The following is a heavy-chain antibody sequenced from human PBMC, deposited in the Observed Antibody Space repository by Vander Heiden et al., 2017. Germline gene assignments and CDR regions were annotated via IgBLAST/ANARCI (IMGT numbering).Heavy chain of an antibody. D-gene: IGHD2-21*02. CDR1: GDSVSNKSVS. Sequence: QVQLQQSGPGLVKPSQTLSLTCAISGDSVSNKSVSWNWIRQSPSRGLEWLERTYYRSKWYVDYAVSLKSRITINPDTSKNQFSLQMNSVTPEDTAVYYCGRGDSNVRAFNIWGQGTMVTVSS. CDR2: TYYRSKWYV. V-gene: IGHV6-1*01. CDR3: GRGDSNVRAFNI. J-gene: IGHJ3*02.